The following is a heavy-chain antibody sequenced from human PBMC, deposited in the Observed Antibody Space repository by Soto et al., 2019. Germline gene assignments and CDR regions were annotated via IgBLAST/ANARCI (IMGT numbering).Heavy chain of an antibody. CDR3: ARHNSQWPNWFDH. J-gene: IGHJ5*02. D-gene: IGHD1-1*01. Sequence: QVQQVQSGAEVKRPGASAKVSCKASGYTFTSYGFSWVRQAPGQGLEWMGWISAYDGSTNYAQKFKGRVTMTTDTSTSTAYMELKSLRSDDTAVYYCARHNSQWPNWFDHWGQGTLVTVSS. CDR1: GYTFTSYG. CDR2: ISAYDGST. V-gene: IGHV1-18*01.